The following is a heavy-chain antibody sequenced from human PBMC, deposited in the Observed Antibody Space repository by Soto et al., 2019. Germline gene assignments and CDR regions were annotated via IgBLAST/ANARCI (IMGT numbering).Heavy chain of an antibody. J-gene: IGHJ6*02. CDR3: AGDLAGMDG. V-gene: IGHV4-4*02. CDR2: IYHSGST. D-gene: IGHD6-19*01. Sequence: QVQLQESGPGLVKPSGTLSLTCAVFGGSISSSNWWSWVRQPPGKGLEWIGEIYHSGSTNYNPSLTGRVTISVDKSKNRCSRTVSSVTAADTAVYYCAGDLAGMDGWGQGTTVTVSS. CDR1: GGSISSSNW.